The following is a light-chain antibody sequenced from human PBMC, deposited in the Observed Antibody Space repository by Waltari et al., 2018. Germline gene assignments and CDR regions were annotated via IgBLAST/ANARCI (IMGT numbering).Light chain of an antibody. CDR1: QSIANKY. Sequence: EIVLTQSPGTLSLSPGDRATLSCRASQSIANKYVTWYRKRPGQPPSPLIFGASTRASGVPDRFSGSGFGTEFTLTISRLEPEDFAVYYCQQYGTSVTFGGGTKLEIK. V-gene: IGKV3-20*01. J-gene: IGKJ4*01. CDR3: QQYGTSVT. CDR2: GAS.